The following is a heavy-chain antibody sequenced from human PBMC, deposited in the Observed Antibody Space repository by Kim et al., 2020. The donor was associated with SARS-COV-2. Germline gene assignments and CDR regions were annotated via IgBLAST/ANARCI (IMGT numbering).Heavy chain of an antibody. D-gene: IGHD2-8*01. CDR1: GYSFTSYW. V-gene: IGHV5-51*01. Sequence: GESLKISCKGSGYSFTSYWIGWVRQMPGKGLEWMGIIYPGDSDTRYSPSFQGQVTISADKSISTAYLQWSSLKASDTAMYYCARGYCTNGVCYTAFDPWGQGTLVTVSS. CDR3: ARGYCTNGVCYTAFDP. J-gene: IGHJ5*02. CDR2: IYPGDSDT.